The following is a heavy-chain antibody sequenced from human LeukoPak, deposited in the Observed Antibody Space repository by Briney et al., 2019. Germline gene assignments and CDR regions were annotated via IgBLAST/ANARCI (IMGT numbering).Heavy chain of an antibody. V-gene: IGHV3-23*01. CDR1: GFTFSSYA. J-gene: IGHJ6*04. D-gene: IGHD6-6*01. CDR2: ISGSGGST. CDR3: ATHEYSSSSRLDV. Sequence: PGGSLRLSCAASGFTFSSYAMSWVRQAPGKGLEWVSAISGSGGSTYYADSVKGRFTISRDNSKNTLYLQMNSLRAEDTAVYYCATHEYSSSSRLDVWGKGTTVTVSS.